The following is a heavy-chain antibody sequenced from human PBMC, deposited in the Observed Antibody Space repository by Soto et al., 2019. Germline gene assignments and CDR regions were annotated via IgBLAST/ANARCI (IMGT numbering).Heavy chain of an antibody. V-gene: IGHV3-33*01. CDR2: IWYDGSNK. CDR1: GFPFSSYC. Sequence: PGGSLRLSCAASGFPFSSYCMHWVRQPPGKGLEWVAVIWYDGSNKYYADSVKGRFTISRDNSKNTLYLQMNSLRAEDTAVYYCARDAVGGFGGGYGMEVWGQGTTVTVSS. J-gene: IGHJ6*02. CDR3: ARDAVGGFGGGYGMEV. D-gene: IGHD3-10*01.